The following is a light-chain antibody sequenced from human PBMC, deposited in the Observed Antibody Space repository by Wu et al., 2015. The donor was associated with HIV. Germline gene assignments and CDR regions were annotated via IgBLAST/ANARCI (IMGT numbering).Light chain of an antibody. J-gene: IGKJ4*01. CDR2: AVS. CDR1: QSVSSN. V-gene: IGKV3-15*01. CDR3: HLGFT. Sequence: EIVMTQSPATLSVSPGERATLSCRASQSVSSNLAWYQQKPGQAPRLLIYAVSTRATGIPARFSGSGSETEFTLTISSLQSEDFAVYYCHLGFTFGGGTKIEIK.